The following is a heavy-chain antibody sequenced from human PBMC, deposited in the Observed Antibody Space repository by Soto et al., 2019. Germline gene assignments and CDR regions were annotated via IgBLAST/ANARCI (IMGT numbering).Heavy chain of an antibody. CDR3: ARDRGPTNYDRVLTV. J-gene: IGHJ4*02. Sequence: QVQLVESGGGLVKPGGSLRLSCTVSGFTFGDYYMSWIRQAPGKGLEWLAYISSSGTTADYSDSVKGRFTITRDNSKSSLFLPMNGLRAEDPAKSSCARDRGPTNYDRVLTVWGQGTLGTVS. CDR2: ISSSGTTA. D-gene: IGHD3-16*01. CDR1: GFTFGDYY. V-gene: IGHV3-11*01.